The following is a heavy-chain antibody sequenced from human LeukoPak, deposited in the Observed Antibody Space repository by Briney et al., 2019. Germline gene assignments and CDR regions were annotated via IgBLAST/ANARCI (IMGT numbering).Heavy chain of an antibody. Sequence: SETLSLTCAVSGGSISSYYWSWIRQPPGKGLEWIGYIYYSGSTNYNPSLKSRVTISVDTSKNQFSLKLSSVTAADTAVYYCARDGNNWFDPWGQGTLVTVSS. J-gene: IGHJ5*02. V-gene: IGHV4-59*01. CDR1: GGSISSYY. CDR3: ARDGNNWFDP. CDR2: IYYSGST. D-gene: IGHD1-26*01.